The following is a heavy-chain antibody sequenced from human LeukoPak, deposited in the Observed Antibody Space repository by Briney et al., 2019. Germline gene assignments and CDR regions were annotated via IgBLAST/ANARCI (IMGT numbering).Heavy chain of an antibody. V-gene: IGHV1-18*01. CDR1: GYTFTNYG. CDR2: ISAYNGNT. Sequence: AASVKVSCKASGYTFTNYGISWVRQAPGQGLEWMGWISAYNGNTNYAQKLQGRVTMTTDTSTSTAYMELRSLRSDDTAVYYCARDYYDSSGYAGYFQHWGQGTLVTVSS. CDR3: ARDYYDSSGYAGYFQH. J-gene: IGHJ1*01. D-gene: IGHD3-22*01.